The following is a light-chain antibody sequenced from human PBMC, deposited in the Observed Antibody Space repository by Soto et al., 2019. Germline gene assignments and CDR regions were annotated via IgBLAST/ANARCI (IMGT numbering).Light chain of an antibody. V-gene: IGLV2-18*02. CDR3: SSYTSSSTYV. CDR2: DVS. Sequence: LTQPPSVSGSPGQSVAISCTGTSSDVGGSNGVSWYQQPPGKAPKLIIYDVSNRPSGVPDRFSGSKSGNTASLIISGLQAEDEGDYYCSSYTSSSTYVFGTGTKVTVL. CDR1: SSDVGGSNG. J-gene: IGLJ1*01.